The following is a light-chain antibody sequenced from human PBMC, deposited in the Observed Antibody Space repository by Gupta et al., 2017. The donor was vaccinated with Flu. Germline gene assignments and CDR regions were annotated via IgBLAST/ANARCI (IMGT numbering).Light chain of an antibody. CDR3: QQYANSPQT. CDR1: LSISYNY. Sequence: EIVLTQSPGTVSLSPGDRATLSCRATLSISYNYLAWYQQRPGQAPRLLIYGASSRATGIPDRFSGSGSGADFTLTITRLQPEDSAVYYCQQYANSPQTFGQGTKLEIK. V-gene: IGKV3-20*01. CDR2: GAS. J-gene: IGKJ1*01.